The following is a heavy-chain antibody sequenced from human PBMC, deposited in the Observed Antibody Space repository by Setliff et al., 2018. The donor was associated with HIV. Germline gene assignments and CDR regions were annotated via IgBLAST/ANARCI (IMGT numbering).Heavy chain of an antibody. CDR3: AKELAASGLGYFDS. J-gene: IGHJ4*02. CDR2: ISGSGVNS. V-gene: IGHV3-23*01. Sequence: PGGSLRLSCAASGFTFSNYVINWVRQAPGKGLEWISGISGSGVNSYYADSVKGRFTISRDNSKNTVYLQMNSLRAEDTAEYYCAKELAASGLGYFDSWGRGILVTVS. CDR1: GFTFSNYV. D-gene: IGHD3-22*01.